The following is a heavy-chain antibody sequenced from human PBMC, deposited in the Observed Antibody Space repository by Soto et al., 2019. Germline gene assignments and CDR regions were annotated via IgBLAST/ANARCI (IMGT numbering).Heavy chain of an antibody. CDR1: GDSVSSNSAA. CDR2: TYYKSKWYS. V-gene: IGHV6-1*01. J-gene: IGHJ5*02. CDR3: VRERKYQLLSWYWFDP. Sequence: KQSQTLSLTCAISGDSVSSNSAAWNWIRQSPSRGLEWLGRTYYKSKWYSDYAISVKSRITITPDTSKNQFSLELNSVTPDDTAVYYCVRERKYQLLSWYWFDPWGQGTLVTVSS. D-gene: IGHD2-2*01.